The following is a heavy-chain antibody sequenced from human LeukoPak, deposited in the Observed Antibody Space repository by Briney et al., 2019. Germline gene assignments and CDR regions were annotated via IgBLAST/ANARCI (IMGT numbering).Heavy chain of an antibody. CDR3: AKARLMAAPFYYYGMDV. D-gene: IGHD5-24*01. CDR1: GFDFEDYA. Sequence: AGRPLRLSCAASGFDFEDYAIHWVRQVPGKGLEWVSGISWNSGAKAYADSVRGRFTISRDNAKNSLYLQMNSLRGEDTALYYCAKARLMAAPFYYYGMDVWGPGTTVTVSS. J-gene: IGHJ6*02. V-gene: IGHV3-9*01. CDR2: ISWNSGAK.